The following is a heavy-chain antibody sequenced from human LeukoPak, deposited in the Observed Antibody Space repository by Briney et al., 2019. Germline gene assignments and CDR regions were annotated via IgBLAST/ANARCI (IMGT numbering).Heavy chain of an antibody. CDR1: GFTFEDNS. V-gene: IGHV3-9*01. Sequence: GRSLTLSCAASGFTFEDNSMHWVRQATGKGLEWVSGISWNSGSIGYAASVKGRFTISRDNAKNSLYLQMNSLRAEDTALYYCAKTANKDYYYYYMDVWGKGTTVTVS. CDR2: ISWNSGSI. J-gene: IGHJ6*03. CDR3: AKTANKDYYYYYMDV.